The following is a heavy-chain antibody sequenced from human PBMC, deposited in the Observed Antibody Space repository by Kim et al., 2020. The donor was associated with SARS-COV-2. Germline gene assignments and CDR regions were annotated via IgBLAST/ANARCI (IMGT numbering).Heavy chain of an antibody. Sequence: GGSLRLSCAASGFTFSSYSMNWVRQAPGKGLEWVSYISSSSSTIYYADSVKGRFTISRDNAKNSLYLQMNSLRDEDTAVYYCAKNPVWGSSSETPDYWGHGTLVTVSS. J-gene: IGHJ4*01. CDR2: ISSSSSTI. V-gene: IGHV3-48*02. CDR3: AKNPVWGSSSETPDY. D-gene: IGHD6-13*01. CDR1: GFTFSSYS.